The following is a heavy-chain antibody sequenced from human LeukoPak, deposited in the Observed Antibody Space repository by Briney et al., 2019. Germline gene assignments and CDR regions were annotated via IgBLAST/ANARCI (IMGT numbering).Heavy chain of an antibody. CDR3: ARGTSGWYERSFDY. J-gene: IGHJ4*02. CDR1: GGSISSGSYY. V-gene: IGHV4-61*02. D-gene: IGHD6-19*01. Sequence: SETLSLTCTVSGGSISSGSYYWSWIRQPAGKGLEWIGRIYTSGSTNYNPSLKSRVTISVDTSKNQFPLKLSSVTAADTAVYYCARGTSGWYERSFDYWGQGTLVTVSS. CDR2: IYTSGST.